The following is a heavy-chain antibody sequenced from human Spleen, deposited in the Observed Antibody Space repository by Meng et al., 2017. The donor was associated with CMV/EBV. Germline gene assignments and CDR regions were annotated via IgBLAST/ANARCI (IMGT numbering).Heavy chain of an antibody. CDR2: ISYDGNNR. CDR1: GFTFSSYS. J-gene: IGHJ4*02. D-gene: IGHD6-6*01. CDR3: ARGLAFSRAARLDY. V-gene: IGHV3-30-3*01. Sequence: GGSLRLSCAASGFTFSSYSMHWVRQAPGKGLEWVAVISYDGNNRYYGYSVKGRFTVSRDNSKNTLYLQKNSLKTEDTAVYYCARGLAFSRAARLDYWGQGTLVTVSS.